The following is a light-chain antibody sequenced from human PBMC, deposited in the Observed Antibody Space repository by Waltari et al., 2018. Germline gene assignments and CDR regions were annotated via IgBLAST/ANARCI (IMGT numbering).Light chain of an antibody. CDR3: QQYNNLVLT. Sequence: DIQMTQSPSSLSASVGDRVTITCQASQDIHKYLNWYHQKPGKAPKLLISGASKLEMGVPSRFSGSGSGTDITFTITSLQPEDIGTYYCQQYNNLVLTFGQGTRLEIK. CDR2: GAS. J-gene: IGKJ5*01. V-gene: IGKV1-33*01. CDR1: QDIHKY.